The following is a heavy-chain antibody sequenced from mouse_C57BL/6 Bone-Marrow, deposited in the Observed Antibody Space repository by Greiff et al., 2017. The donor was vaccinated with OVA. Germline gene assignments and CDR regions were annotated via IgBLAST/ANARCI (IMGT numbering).Heavy chain of an antibody. V-gene: IGHV1-66*01. J-gene: IGHJ4*01. Sequence: QVQLQQSGPELVKPGASVKISCKASGYSFTSYYIHWVKQRPGQGLEWIGWIYPGSGNTKYNEKFKGKATLTADTSSSTAYMQLSSLTSEDSAVYYCASYSNYGYYAMDYWGQGTSVTVSS. CDR3: ASYSNYGYYAMDY. CDR1: GYSFTSYY. D-gene: IGHD2-5*01. CDR2: IYPGSGNT.